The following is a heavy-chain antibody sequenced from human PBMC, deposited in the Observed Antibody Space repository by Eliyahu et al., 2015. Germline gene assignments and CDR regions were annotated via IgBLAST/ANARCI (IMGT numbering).Heavy chain of an antibody. D-gene: IGHD3-3*01. CDR1: GYTFTSHY. CDR3: ANDESRPGAFDI. J-gene: IGHJ3*02. CDR2: INPSGGST. Sequence: QVQLVQSGAEVKKPGASVKVSCKASGYTFTSHYIHWVRQAPGQGLEWMGIINPSGGSTTYAQKFQGRLSVTRDMSTSTVYMELRSLRSEDTAVYYCANDESRPGAFDIWGQGTMVTVSS. V-gene: IGHV1-46*03.